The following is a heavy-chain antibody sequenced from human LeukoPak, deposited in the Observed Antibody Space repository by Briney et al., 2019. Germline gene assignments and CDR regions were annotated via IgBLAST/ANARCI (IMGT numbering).Heavy chain of an antibody. Sequence: PGGSLRLSCAASGFTFSDYYMSWIRQAPGKGLEWISYITSSSSDTNYADSVKGRFTISRDNAKNSLFLQMNSLRAEDTAVYYCAKSDRSSYYNWFDPWGQGSLVTVSS. V-gene: IGHV3-11*06. CDR1: GFTFSDYY. CDR3: AKSDRSSYYNWFDP. CDR2: ITSSSSDT. J-gene: IGHJ5*02. D-gene: IGHD3-3*01.